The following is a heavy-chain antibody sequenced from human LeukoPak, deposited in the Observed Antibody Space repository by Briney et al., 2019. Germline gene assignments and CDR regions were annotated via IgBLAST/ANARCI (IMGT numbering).Heavy chain of an antibody. CDR2: INPYSGIP. Sequence: ASVKVSCKASGYIFTDYFIQWVRQAPGQGLEWMGRINPYSGIPEFGHNFQGRVTMTGDTSINTAYMTLSGLTFDDTAVYYCARDLSSTPNWEFDYWGQGTVVTVSS. J-gene: IGHJ4*02. V-gene: IGHV1-2*06. CDR3: ARDLSSTPNWEFDY. CDR1: GYIFTDYF. D-gene: IGHD1-26*01.